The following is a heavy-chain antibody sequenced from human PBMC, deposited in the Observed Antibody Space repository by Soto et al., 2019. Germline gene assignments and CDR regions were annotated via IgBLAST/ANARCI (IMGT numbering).Heavy chain of an antibody. V-gene: IGHV3-13*01. CDR1: GFTFSSYD. D-gene: IGHD2-8*01. Sequence: GGSLRLSCAASGFTFSSYDMHWVRQATGKGLEWVSAIGTAGDTYYPGSVKGRFTISRENAKNSLYLQMNSLRAGDTAVYYCARVYCTNGVCHGGMHVSGQGPTVTVSS. J-gene: IGHJ6*02. CDR2: IGTAGDT. CDR3: ARVYCTNGVCHGGMHV.